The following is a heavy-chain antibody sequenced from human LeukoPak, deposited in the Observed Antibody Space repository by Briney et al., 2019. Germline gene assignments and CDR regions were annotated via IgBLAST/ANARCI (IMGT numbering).Heavy chain of an antibody. V-gene: IGHV3-30*19. CDR2: ISYDGSNK. J-gene: IGHJ2*01. CDR3: ARDRITMIVVGYFDL. CDR1: GFTFSSYG. Sequence: GGSLRLSCAASGFTFSSYGMHWVRQAPGKGLEWVAVISYDGSNKYYADSVKGRFTISRDNSKNTLYLQMNSLRAEDPAVYYCARDRITMIVVGYFDLWGRGTLVTVSS. D-gene: IGHD3-22*01.